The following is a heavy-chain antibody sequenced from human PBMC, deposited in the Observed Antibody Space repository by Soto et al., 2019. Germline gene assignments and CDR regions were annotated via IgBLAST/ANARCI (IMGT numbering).Heavy chain of an antibody. V-gene: IGHV3-30-3*01. J-gene: IGHJ4*02. Sequence: QVQLVESGGGVVQPGRSLRLSCSASGFTFSDFEMYWVRQAPGKGLDWVSFISYHGSNQYYAGSVKGRFTVSRDNSKNTLFLLMNSLRPEDTAVYFCARRTGTAPRFDYWGQGTLVTVSS. CDR3: ARRTGTAPRFDY. D-gene: IGHD1-7*01. CDR2: ISYHGSNQ. CDR1: GFTFSDFE.